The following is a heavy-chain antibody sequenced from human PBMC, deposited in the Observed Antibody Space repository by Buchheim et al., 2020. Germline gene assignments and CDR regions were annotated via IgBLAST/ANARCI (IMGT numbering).Heavy chain of an antibody. CDR2: ISYDGSNK. D-gene: IGHD5-18*01. V-gene: IGHV3-30*03. CDR1: GFTFSSYG. Sequence: QVQLVESGGGVVQPGRSLRLSCAASGFTFSSYGMHWVRQAPGKGLEWVAVISYDGSNKYYADSVKGRFTISRDNSKNTLYLQMNSLRAEDTAVYYCARDGDTAMVLGYFDYWGQGTL. CDR3: ARDGDTAMVLGYFDY. J-gene: IGHJ4*02.